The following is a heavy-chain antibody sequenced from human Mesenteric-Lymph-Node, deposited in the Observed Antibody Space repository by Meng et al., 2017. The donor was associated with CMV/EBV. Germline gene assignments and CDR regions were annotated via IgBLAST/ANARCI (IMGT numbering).Heavy chain of an antibody. J-gene: IGHJ4*02. CDR3: ARGSSYDILTGYFDY. CDR1: GGSFSGYY. Sequence: QVELPPWGGGLLKPSETLSGTCTVYGGSFSGYYRNWIRQSPEKGLEWIGEINHSGSTTYNPSFTSRIIISVDTSTNQISLNMSSVTAADTAVYYCARGSSYDILTGYFDYWGQGALVTASS. CDR2: INHSGST. V-gene: IGHV4-34*01. D-gene: IGHD3-9*01.